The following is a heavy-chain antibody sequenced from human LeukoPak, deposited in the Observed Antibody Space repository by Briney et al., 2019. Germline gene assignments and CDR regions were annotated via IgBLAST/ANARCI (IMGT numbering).Heavy chain of an antibody. CDR1: GFRVNSDD. CDR2: ISGDDERR. J-gene: IGHJ4*02. Sequence: GGSLRLSCAASGFRVNSDDINWVRQAPGKGLEWVSSISGDDERRFYAESVKGRFAISKDNSQNTVYLQLNSLRVEDTAVYYCAKVNWYYNSGTYAGDCWGQETLVTVSS. V-gene: IGHV3-23*01. CDR3: AKVNWYYNSGTYAGDC. D-gene: IGHD3-10*01.